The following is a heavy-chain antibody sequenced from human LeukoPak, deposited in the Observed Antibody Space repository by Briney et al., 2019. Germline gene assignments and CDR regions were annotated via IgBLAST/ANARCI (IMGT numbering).Heavy chain of an antibody. CDR3: ARHPFDRVFFDY. Sequence: SETLSLTCTVSGGSISSSSYYWGWIRQPPGKGLEWIGSIYYSGSTYYNPSLKSRVTISVDTSKNQFPLKLSSVTAADTAVYFCARHPFDRVFFDYWGQGTLVTVSS. CDR2: IYYSGST. CDR1: GGSISSSSYY. V-gene: IGHV4-39*01. J-gene: IGHJ4*02. D-gene: IGHD3-10*01.